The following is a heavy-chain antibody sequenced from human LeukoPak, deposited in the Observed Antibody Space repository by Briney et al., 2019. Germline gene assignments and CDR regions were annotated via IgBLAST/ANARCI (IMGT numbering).Heavy chain of an antibody. Sequence: SETLSLTCTVSGGSISTYYWSWLRQSPGKGLEWIGHIYYSGTTTYNPSLESRVTMSVDRSENQFSLKMNSVTAADTAVYYCSRHEGGGHFLYWGQGTLVIVSS. D-gene: IGHD3-16*01. CDR2: IYYSGTT. J-gene: IGHJ1*01. CDR3: SRHEGGGHFLY. V-gene: IGHV4-59*08. CDR1: GGSISTYY.